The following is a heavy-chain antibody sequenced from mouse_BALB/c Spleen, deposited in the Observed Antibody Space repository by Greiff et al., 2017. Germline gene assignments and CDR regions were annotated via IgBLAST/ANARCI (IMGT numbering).Heavy chain of an antibody. CDR3: AREGGILDV. V-gene: IGHV2-9*02. J-gene: IGHJ1*01. CDR2: IWAGGCT. Sequence: VQLVESGPGLVAPSQSLSITCTVPGFSLTSYGVHWVRQPPGKGLEWLGVIWAGGCTNYNSALMSRLSISKDNSKCQVFLKMNSLQTGETDMYYCAREGGILDVWGAGTTVTVSS. CDR1: GFSLTSYG.